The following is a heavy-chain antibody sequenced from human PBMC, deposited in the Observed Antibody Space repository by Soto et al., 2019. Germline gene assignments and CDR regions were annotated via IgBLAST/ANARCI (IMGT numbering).Heavy chain of an antibody. V-gene: IGHV3-64*01. CDR3: AREDCGSTSCFGFDH. J-gene: IGHJ4*02. Sequence: GASVKVSCKASGYTFSSYTMHWVRQAPGKGLEYVSTISSYGGSTYYANSVKGRFTISRDNSKNTLYLQMGSLRAEDMAAYYCAREDCGSTSCFGFDHWGPGTLVTVSS. CDR2: ISSYGGST. D-gene: IGHD2-2*01. CDR1: GYTFSSYT.